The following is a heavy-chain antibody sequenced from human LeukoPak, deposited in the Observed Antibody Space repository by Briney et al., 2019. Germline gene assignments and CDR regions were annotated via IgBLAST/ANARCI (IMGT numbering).Heavy chain of an antibody. CDR2: IYYSGST. J-gene: IGHJ6*02. D-gene: IGHD6-6*01. CDR1: GGSISSYY. CDR3: ARAGSYSSSNYYYYGMDV. Sequence: SETLSLTCTVSGGSISSYYWSWIRQPPGKGLEWIEYIYYSGSTNYNPSLKSRVTISVDTSKNQFSLKLSSVTAADTAVYYCARAGSYSSSNYYYYGMDVWGQGTTVTVSS. V-gene: IGHV4-59*01.